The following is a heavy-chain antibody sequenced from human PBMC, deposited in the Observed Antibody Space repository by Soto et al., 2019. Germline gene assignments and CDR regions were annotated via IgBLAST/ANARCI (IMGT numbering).Heavy chain of an antibody. V-gene: IGHV4-59*01. Sequence: SETLSLTCTVSGGSISSYYWSWIRQPPGKGLEWIGYIYYSGSTNYNPSLKSRVTISVDTSKNQFSLKLSSVTAADTAVYYCARVRSIAVTFFDYWGQGTLVTVSS. J-gene: IGHJ4*02. CDR1: GGSISSYY. D-gene: IGHD6-19*01. CDR2: IYYSGST. CDR3: ARVRSIAVTFFDY.